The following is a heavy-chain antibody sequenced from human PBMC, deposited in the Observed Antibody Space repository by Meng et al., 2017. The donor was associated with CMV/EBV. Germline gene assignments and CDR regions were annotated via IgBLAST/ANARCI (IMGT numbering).Heavy chain of an antibody. Sequence: GESLKISCATSGFTFSSYWMSWVRQAPGKGLEWVANIKQDRSEKYYVDSVKGRFTISRDNAKNSLYLQMNSLRAEDTAVYYCARGWGQLSRWGQGTLVTVSS. J-gene: IGHJ4*02. CDR1: GFTFSSYW. CDR2: IKQDRSEK. V-gene: IGHV3-7*04. D-gene: IGHD6-6*01. CDR3: ARGWGQLSR.